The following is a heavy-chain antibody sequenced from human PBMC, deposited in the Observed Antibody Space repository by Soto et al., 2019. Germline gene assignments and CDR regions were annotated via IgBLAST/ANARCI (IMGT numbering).Heavy chain of an antibody. CDR3: AKGSSYYDSSGTDMDV. CDR2: ISGSGGST. Sequence: GGSLRLSCGASGFTLGRSAMSWVRQAPGKGLEWVSAISGSGGSTYYADSVKGRFTISRGNSKNTLYLQMNSLRAEDTAVYYCAKGSSYYDSSGTDMDVWGQGTKVTVSS. D-gene: IGHD3-22*01. V-gene: IGHV3-23*01. J-gene: IGHJ6*02. CDR1: GFTLGRSA.